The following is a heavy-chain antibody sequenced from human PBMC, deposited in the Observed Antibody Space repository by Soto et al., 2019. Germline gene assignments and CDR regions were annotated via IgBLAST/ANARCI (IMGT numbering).Heavy chain of an antibody. CDR2: IYHSGST. Sequence: SETLSLTCAVSGGSISSGGYSCSWIRQPPGKGLEWIGYIYHSGSTYYNPSLKSRVTISVDRSKNQFSLKLSSVTAADTAVYYCARASTTVTTLDYWGQGTLVTVSS. D-gene: IGHD4-17*01. CDR1: GGSISSGGYS. J-gene: IGHJ4*02. V-gene: IGHV4-30-2*01. CDR3: ARASTTVTTLDY.